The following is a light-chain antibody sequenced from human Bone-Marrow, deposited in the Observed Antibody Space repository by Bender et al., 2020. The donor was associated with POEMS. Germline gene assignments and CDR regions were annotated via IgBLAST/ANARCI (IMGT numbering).Light chain of an antibody. V-gene: IGLV4-69*01. Sequence: QLVLTQSPSASASLGASVKLTCTLSSEHSTYAIAWHQQQPEKGPRYLMKLNSDGSHNKGDGIPDRFSGSSSGAERYLTISSLQSEDEADYYCQTWGTGIVVFGGGTKLTVV. CDR2: LNSDGSH. CDR3: QTWGTGIVV. CDR1: SEHSTYA. J-gene: IGLJ2*01.